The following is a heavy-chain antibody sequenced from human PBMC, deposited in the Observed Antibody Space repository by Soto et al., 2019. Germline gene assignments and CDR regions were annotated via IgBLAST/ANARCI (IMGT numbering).Heavy chain of an antibody. CDR3: AEIAAPLYYYHGLDV. CDR1: VFTFSSYA. CDR2: ITGNGCNT. D-gene: IGHD6-6*01. J-gene: IGHJ6*02. V-gene: IGHV3-23*01. Sequence: GSLRLSCAASVFTFSSYAMSWVRQAPGKGLEWVSAITGNGCNTYYADSVKGRFTISRDNSKNTLYLQMNSLRAEDTAVYYCAEIAAPLYYYHGLDVWGQGTTVTVSS.